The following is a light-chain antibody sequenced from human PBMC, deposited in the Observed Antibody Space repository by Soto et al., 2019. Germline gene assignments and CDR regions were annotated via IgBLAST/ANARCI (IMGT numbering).Light chain of an antibody. CDR1: SSNIGAGYA. V-gene: IGLV1-40*01. CDR2: DTY. CDR3: QSYARSLSGAG. Sequence: QSVLTQPPSVSAATGQRGCICCTGSSSNIGAGYAVKWYQQAPGTASKLLIYDTYNRPSGDPDRISGSKSGTTASRAMIGLQTEDGADYYCQSYARSLSGAGFGTGTKATVL. J-gene: IGLJ1*01.